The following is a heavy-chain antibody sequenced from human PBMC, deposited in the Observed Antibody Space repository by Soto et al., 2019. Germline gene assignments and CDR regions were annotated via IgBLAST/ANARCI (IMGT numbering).Heavy chain of an antibody. V-gene: IGHV3-33*01. CDR1: GFTFSSYG. J-gene: IGHJ4*02. CDR2: IWYDGSNK. Sequence: QVQLVESGGGVVQPGRSLRLYCAASGFTFSSYGMHWVRQAPGKGLEWVAVIWYDGSNKYYADSVKGRFTISRDNSKNTLYLQMNSLRAEDTAVYYCARAWKPYSSISPFDYWGQGTLVTVSS. D-gene: IGHD1-1*01. CDR3: ARAWKPYSSISPFDY.